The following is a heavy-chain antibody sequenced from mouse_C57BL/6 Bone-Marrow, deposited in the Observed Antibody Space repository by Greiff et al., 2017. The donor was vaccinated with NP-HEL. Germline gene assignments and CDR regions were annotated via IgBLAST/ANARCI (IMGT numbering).Heavy chain of an antibody. CDR3: ARGGY. CDR1: GYAFSRYW. Sequence: VQLVESGAELVKPGASVKISCKASGYAFSRYWMNWVKQRPGKGLEWIGQIYPGAGATNYNGKFEGKATLTADKSSSTAYMQLSSLTSEDSAFYCCARGGYWGQGTTLTVSS. CDR2: IYPGAGAT. J-gene: IGHJ2*01. V-gene: IGHV1-80*01.